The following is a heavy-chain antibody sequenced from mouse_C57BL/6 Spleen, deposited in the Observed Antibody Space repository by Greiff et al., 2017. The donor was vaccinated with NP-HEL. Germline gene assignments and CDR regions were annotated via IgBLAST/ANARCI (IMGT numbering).Heavy chain of an antibody. D-gene: IGHD1-1*01. CDR2: IDPSDSYT. CDR3: ARDGSSLY. V-gene: IGHV1-50*01. Sequence: QVQLQQPGAELVKPGASVKLSCKASGYTFTSYWMQWVKQRPGQGLEWIGEIDPSDSYTNYNQKFKGKATLTVDTSSSTAYMQLSSLTSEDSAVYYCARDGSSLYWGQGTLVTVSA. J-gene: IGHJ3*01. CDR1: GYTFTSYW.